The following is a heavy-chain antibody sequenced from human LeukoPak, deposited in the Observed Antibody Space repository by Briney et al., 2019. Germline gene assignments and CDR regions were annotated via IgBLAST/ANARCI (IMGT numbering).Heavy chain of an antibody. Sequence: TGGSLRLSCAASGFTFSDYYMTWIRQAPGKGLEWVSYNSASATTIYYADSVKGRFTISRDNAKNSLYLQMNSLRAEDTAVYYCARLRGASGRYDAFDIWGQGTMVTVSS. V-gene: IGHV3-11*01. D-gene: IGHD3-10*01. CDR2: NSASATTI. CDR1: GFTFSDYY. J-gene: IGHJ3*02. CDR3: ARLRGASGRYDAFDI.